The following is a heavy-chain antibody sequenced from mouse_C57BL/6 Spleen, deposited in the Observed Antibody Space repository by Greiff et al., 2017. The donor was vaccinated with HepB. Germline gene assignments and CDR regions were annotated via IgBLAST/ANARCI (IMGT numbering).Heavy chain of an antibody. CDR3: ARAFHYAMDY. V-gene: IGHV5-17*01. CDR1: GFTFSVYG. Sequence: DVKLVESGGGLVKPGGSLKLSCAASGFTFSVYGMHWVRQAPEKGLEWVAYISSGSSTIYYADTVKGRFTISRDNAKNTLFLQMTSLRSEDTAMYYCARAFHYAMDYWGQGTSVTVSS. CDR2: ISSGSSTI. J-gene: IGHJ4*01.